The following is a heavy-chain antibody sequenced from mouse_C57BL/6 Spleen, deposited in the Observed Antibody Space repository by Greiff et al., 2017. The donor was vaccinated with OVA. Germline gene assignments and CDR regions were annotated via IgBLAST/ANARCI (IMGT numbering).Heavy chain of an antibody. CDR1: GFTFSDAW. Sequence: DVQLVESGGGLVQPGGSMKLSCAASGFTFSDAWMDWVRQSPEKGLEWVAEIRNKANNHATYYAESVKGRFTISRDDSKSSVYLQMNSLRAEDTGIYYCTRRTTVVATEHYYAMDYWGQGTSVTVSS. J-gene: IGHJ4*01. D-gene: IGHD1-1*01. CDR2: IRNKANNHAT. V-gene: IGHV6-6*01. CDR3: TRRTTVVATEHYYAMDY.